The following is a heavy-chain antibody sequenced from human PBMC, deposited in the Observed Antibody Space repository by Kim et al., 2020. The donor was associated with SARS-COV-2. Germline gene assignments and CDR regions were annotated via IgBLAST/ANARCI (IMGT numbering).Heavy chain of an antibody. D-gene: IGHD3-16*01. CDR2: IYPADSDT. J-gene: IGHJ3*02. CDR3: AIWGVILDIDAAHDI. V-gene: IGHV5-51*01. CDR1: GYSFTKYW. Sequence: GESLKISCKASGYSFTKYWIGWVRQMPGKSLEWMGIIYPADSDTTYSPSFQGRVTISADKSSSSVYLQWNSLRASDTAMYYCAIWGVILDIDAAHDIWGQATMLTVSS.